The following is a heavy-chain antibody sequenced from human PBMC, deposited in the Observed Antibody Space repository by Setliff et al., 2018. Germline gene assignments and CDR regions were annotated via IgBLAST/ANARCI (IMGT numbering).Heavy chain of an antibody. Sequence: LSLTCTVSGGSINNYYWSWIRQPAGKGLEWIGRVYSNVGTNFNPSLKSRVTMSVDASKNPISLKLMSVTAADTAVYYCASRNSDGGPEYFQHWGQGALVTVSS. J-gene: IGHJ1*01. CDR2: VYSNVGT. CDR1: GGSINNYY. CDR3: ASRNSDGGPEYFQH. D-gene: IGHD1-26*01. V-gene: IGHV4-4*07.